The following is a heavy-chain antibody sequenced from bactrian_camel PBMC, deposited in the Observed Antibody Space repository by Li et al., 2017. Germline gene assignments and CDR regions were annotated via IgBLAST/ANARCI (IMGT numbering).Heavy chain of an antibody. CDR3: AALAWGFNY. D-gene: IGHD1*01. Sequence: QVQLVESGGGAVQPGGSLRLSCVASGVTFTTYYMAWVRQAPGKGLEWVSSLYSDGSNKYYSESVKGRFTISRDNGKNTAYLQLNNLQSEDTAQYYCAALAWGFNYWGQGTQVTVS. J-gene: IGHJ4*01. V-gene: IGHV3-2*01. CDR2: LYSDGSNK. CDR1: GVTFTTYY.